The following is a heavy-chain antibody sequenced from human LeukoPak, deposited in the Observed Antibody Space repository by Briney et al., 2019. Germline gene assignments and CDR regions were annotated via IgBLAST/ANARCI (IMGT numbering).Heavy chain of an antibody. CDR1: GYTFTSYG. CDR3: ARDEPYSSGWFEVDY. D-gene: IGHD6-19*01. CDR2: ISAYNGNT. J-gene: IGHJ4*02. V-gene: IGHV1-18*01. Sequence: ASVKVSCKASGYTFTSYGISWVRQAPGQGLEWMGWISAYNGNTNYAQKLQGRVTMTTDTSTSTAYMELRSLRSDNTAVYYCARDEPYSSGWFEVDYWGQGTLVTVSS.